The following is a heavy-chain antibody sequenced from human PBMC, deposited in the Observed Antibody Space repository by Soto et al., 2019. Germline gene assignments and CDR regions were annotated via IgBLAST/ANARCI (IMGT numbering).Heavy chain of an antibody. CDR3: VKNSGWFNS. Sequence: VGSLRLSCAASGFSFVNYAMNWVRQAPGKGLEWVSGLSGSGTITYYADSVRGRFTISRDNSKNTVYLQMDSLTADDTAVYYCVKNSGWFNSWGQGTPVTVSS. CDR1: GFSFVNYA. CDR2: LSGSGTIT. D-gene: IGHD3-10*01. J-gene: IGHJ5*01. V-gene: IGHV3-23*01.